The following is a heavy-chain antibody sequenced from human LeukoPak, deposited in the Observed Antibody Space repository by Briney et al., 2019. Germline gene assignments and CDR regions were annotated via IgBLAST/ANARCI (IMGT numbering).Heavy chain of an antibody. D-gene: IGHD6-19*01. CDR2: ISYDGNNK. Sequence: GGSLRLSCAASGFTFSSYAMRWVRQAPGKGLEWVAVISYDGNNKYYADSVKGRFTISRDNSKNTLYLQMSSLRVEDTAVYYCASSRSGWIYFDYWGQGTLVTVSS. V-gene: IGHV3-30*15. CDR3: ASSRSGWIYFDY. J-gene: IGHJ4*02. CDR1: GFTFSSYA.